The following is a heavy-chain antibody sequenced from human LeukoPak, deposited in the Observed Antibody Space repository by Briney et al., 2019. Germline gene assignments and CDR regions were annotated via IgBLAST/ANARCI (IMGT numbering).Heavy chain of an antibody. J-gene: IGHJ4*02. CDR3: TASDHLYCCSSSCHFYY. CDR1: GFTFSSYG. CDR2: MQSKTYGKVT. V-gene: IGHV3-49*04. Sequence: GGSLRLSCAASGFTFSSYGMTWVREAPGKGGEWVSFMQSKTYGKVTMYAASVRDKFKIEREDYRRSAYVQIQSRKNEEIVVYYCTASDHLYCCSSSCHFYYWGQGTLVTVAS. D-gene: IGHD2-2*01.